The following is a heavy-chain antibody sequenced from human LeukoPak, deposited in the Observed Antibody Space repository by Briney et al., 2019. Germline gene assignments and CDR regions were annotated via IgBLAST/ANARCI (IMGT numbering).Heavy chain of an antibody. D-gene: IGHD4-17*01. Sequence: RGESLKISCKGSGYNFTTYWIGWVRQMPGKGLEWMGIIYPGDPDTIYSPSFQGQVTISADKSINTAYLQWSSLKASDTAMYYCARLSRETTVTTWFDPWGHGTLVTVSS. J-gene: IGHJ5*02. V-gene: IGHV5-51*01. CDR3: ARLSRETTVTTWFDP. CDR1: GYNFTTYW. CDR2: IYPGDPDT.